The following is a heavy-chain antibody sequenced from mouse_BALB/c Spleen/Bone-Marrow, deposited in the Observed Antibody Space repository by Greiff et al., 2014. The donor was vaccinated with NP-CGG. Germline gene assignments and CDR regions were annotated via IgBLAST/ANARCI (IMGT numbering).Heavy chain of an antibody. J-gene: IGHJ3*01. Sequence: EVQLVESGPELVKPGASVKVSCKASGYSFTDYNMYWVKQSHGKSLESIGYIDPYNGDTSYNQKFKGRATLTVDKSSNTAFMHLNSLTSEDSAVYYCARDGYYVGFACWGQGTLVTVSA. CDR3: ARDGYYVGFAC. D-gene: IGHD2-3*01. CDR1: GYSFTDYN. V-gene: IGHV1S135*01. CDR2: IDPYNGDT.